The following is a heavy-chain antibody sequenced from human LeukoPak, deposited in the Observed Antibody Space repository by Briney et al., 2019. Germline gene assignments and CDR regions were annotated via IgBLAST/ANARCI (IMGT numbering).Heavy chain of an antibody. CDR1: GYTFTSYG. Sequence: ASVKVSCKASGYTFTSYGISWVRQAPGQGLEWMGWISAYNGNTNYAQKLQGRVTMTTDTSTSTAYMELRSLRSDDTAVYYCARPTPTYYDFWSGYYAFDYWGQGTLVTVSS. CDR2: ISAYNGNT. J-gene: IGHJ4*02. V-gene: IGHV1-18*01. D-gene: IGHD3-3*01. CDR3: ARPTPTYYDFWSGYYAFDY.